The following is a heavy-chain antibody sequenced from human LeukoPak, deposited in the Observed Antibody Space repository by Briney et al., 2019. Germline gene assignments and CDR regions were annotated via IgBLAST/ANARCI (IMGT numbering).Heavy chain of an antibody. Sequence: SETLSLTCTVSGGSISSSSYYWGWIRQPPGKGLEWIGSIYYSGSTYYNPSLKSRVTISVDTSKNQFSLKLSSVTAADTAVYYCARTPTVTPYYYYYYYMDVWGKGTTVTVSS. D-gene: IGHD4-17*01. V-gene: IGHV4-39*07. CDR1: GGSISSSSYY. CDR3: ARTPTVTPYYYYYYYMDV. J-gene: IGHJ6*03. CDR2: IYYSGST.